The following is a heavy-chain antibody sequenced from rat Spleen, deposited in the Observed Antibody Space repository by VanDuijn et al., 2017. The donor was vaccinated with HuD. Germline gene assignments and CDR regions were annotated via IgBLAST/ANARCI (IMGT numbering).Heavy chain of an antibody. V-gene: IGHV5-27*01. CDR3: TTDRTGALMEV. D-gene: IGHD5-1*01. CDR2: ITNSGGST. J-gene: IGHJ2*01. Sequence: EVQLVESGGGLVQPGRSLKLSCAASGFTFSNYDMAWVRQAPTKGLEWVASITNSGGSTYYRDSVKGRFTISRDNVQRTLYLQMDSLRSEDTATYYCTTDRTGALMEVWGQGVMVTVSS. CDR1: GFTFSNYD.